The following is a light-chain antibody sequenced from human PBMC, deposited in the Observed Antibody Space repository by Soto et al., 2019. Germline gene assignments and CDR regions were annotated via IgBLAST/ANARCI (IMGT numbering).Light chain of an antibody. V-gene: IGKV3-15*01. CDR3: HQYNDWPPLT. J-gene: IGKJ1*01. CDR2: GAS. Sequence: EIVVTQSPATLSVSPGERATLSCRASQSVFSNLAWYQQKPGQPPRLLIYGASTRATGIPGRFSGSGSGTEFTLTISSLQSEDFAVYYCHQYNDWPPLTFGQGTKVE. CDR1: QSVFSN.